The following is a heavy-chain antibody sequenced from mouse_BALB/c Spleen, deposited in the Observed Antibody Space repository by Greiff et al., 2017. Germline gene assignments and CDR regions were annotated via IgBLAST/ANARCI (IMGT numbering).Heavy chain of an antibody. CDR2: ISSGGST. D-gene: IGHD2-2*01. CDR3: ARWGYDAFDY. Sequence: EVQVVESGGGLVKPGGSLKLSCAASGFTFSSYAMSWVRQTPEKRLEWVASISSGGSTYYPDSVKGRFTISRDNARNILYLQMSSLRSEDTAMYYCARWGYDAFDYWGQGTTLTVSS. J-gene: IGHJ2*01. V-gene: IGHV5-6-5*01. CDR1: GFTFSSYA.